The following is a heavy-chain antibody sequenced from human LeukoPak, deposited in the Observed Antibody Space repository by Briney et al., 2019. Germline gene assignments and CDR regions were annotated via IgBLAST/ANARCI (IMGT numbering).Heavy chain of an antibody. Sequence: GGSLRLSCAASGFTFSDHYMDWVRQAPGKGLEWVGRIRDKANSYTTEYAASVKGRFTISRDDSKNSLYLQMSSLGAEDTAVYYCAKGYDIGDFDYWGQGTLVTVSS. V-gene: IGHV3-72*01. CDR3: AKGYDIGDFDY. CDR2: IRDKANSYTT. J-gene: IGHJ4*02. D-gene: IGHD3-9*01. CDR1: GFTFSDHY.